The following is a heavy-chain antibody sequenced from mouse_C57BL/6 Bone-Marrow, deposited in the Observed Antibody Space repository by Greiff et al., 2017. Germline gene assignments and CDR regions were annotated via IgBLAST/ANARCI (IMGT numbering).Heavy chain of an antibody. CDR2: FTMYSDAT. V-gene: IGHV1-49*01. CDR1: YFAFMASA. CDR3: ARDYDYDYAMDY. J-gene: IGHJ4*01. Sequence: LKQSGAELVRPGSSVKLSCTDSYFAFMASAMYWVKQSPGHGLEWIGSFTMYSDATKYSENLKGKATLTANTSSSTAYMELSSLTSEDSAVYYCARDYDYDYAMDYWDQGTSVTVSS. D-gene: IGHD2-4*01.